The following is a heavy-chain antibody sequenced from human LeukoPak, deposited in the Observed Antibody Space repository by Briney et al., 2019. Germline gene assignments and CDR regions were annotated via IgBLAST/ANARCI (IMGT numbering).Heavy chain of an antibody. CDR3: ARIKRELELLHYXXXXDX. D-gene: IGHD1-7*01. V-gene: IGHV3-20*04. CDR1: GFTFDDYG. Sequence: GGSLRLSCAASGFTFDDYGMSWVRQAPGKGLEWVSGINWNGGSTGYADSVKGRFTISRDNAKNSLYLQMNSLRAEDTALYYCARIKRELELLHYXXXXDXWXXXTTVTVS. J-gene: IGHJ6*03. CDR2: INWNGGST.